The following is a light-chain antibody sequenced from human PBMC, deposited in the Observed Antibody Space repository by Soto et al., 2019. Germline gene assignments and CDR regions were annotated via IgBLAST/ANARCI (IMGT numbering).Light chain of an antibody. Sequence: EVVMTQSPATLSVSPGERATLSCRASQSISSNLAWYQQKPGQPPRLLIYGASTRATAIPARFGGSGSGTDFTLTISSLQSEDFAVYYCQQYNNWPPWTFGQGTKVEIK. CDR1: QSISSN. CDR2: GAS. J-gene: IGKJ1*01. CDR3: QQYNNWPPWT. V-gene: IGKV3-15*01.